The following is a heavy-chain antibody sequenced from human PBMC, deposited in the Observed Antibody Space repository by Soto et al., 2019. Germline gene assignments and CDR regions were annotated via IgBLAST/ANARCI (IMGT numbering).Heavy chain of an antibody. CDR1: GGSFSGYY. Sequence: SETLSLTCAVYGGSFSGYYWSWIRQPPGKGLEWIGEINHSGSTNYNPSLKSRVTISVDTSKNQFSLKLSSVTAADTAVYYCARAMVSNLRIDYWGQGTLVTVSS. CDR2: INHSGST. CDR3: ARAMVSNLRIDY. J-gene: IGHJ4*02. V-gene: IGHV4-34*01. D-gene: IGHD3-10*01.